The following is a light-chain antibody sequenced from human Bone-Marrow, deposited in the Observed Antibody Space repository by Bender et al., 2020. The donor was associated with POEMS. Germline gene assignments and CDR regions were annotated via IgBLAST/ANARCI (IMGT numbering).Light chain of an antibody. CDR3: CSYAGTRV. CDR2: EVS. V-gene: IGLV2-8*01. CDR1: SSDVGGYNY. J-gene: IGLJ3*02. Sequence: QSALTQPPSASGSPGQSVTISCTGTSSDVGGYNYVSWYQQHPGKAPKLMIYEVSKRPSGVSTRFSGSKSGNTASLTISGLQAEDEADYYCCSYAGTRVFGGGTKLTVL.